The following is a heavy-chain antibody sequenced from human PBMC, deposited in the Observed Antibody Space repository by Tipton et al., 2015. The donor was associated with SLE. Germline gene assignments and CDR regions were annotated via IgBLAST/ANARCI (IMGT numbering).Heavy chain of an antibody. J-gene: IGHJ4*02. Sequence: TLSLTCTVSGDSVRGSYWSWIRQPPGMGLEWIGFVYYGGSTNMGTTNYNPSLKSRVTISVDTSKNQFSLKLKSVTAADSAVYYCARERYCSGASCYAPDYWGQGTLVTVSS. CDR3: ARERYCSGASCYAPDY. CDR2: VYYGGST. D-gene: IGHD2-2*01. CDR1: GDSVRGSY. V-gene: IGHV4-59*02.